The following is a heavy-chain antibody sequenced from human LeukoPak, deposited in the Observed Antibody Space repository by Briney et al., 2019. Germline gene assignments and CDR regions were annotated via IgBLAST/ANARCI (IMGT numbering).Heavy chain of an antibody. D-gene: IGHD3-3*01. V-gene: IGHV3-30-3*01. CDR2: ISYDGSNK. Sequence: PGRSLRLSCAASGFTFSSYAMHWVRQAPGKGVEWVAVISYDGSNKYYADSVKGRFTISRDNSKNTLYLQMNSLRAEDTAVYYCARNDVLRFLEWLRRQNYYYYGMDVWGQGTTVTVSS. CDR1: GFTFSSYA. J-gene: IGHJ6*02. CDR3: ARNDVLRFLEWLRRQNYYYYGMDV.